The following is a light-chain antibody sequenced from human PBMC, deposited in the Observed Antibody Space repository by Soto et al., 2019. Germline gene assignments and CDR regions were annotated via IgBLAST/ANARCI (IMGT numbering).Light chain of an antibody. CDR2: AAS. CDR3: QQYGSSPRT. CDR1: QSVSSNY. Sequence: EIVLTQSPGTLSLSPGERATLSCRASQSVSSNYFAWYQQKPGQAPRLLIYAASSRAAGLLGRFSGSWSGTDFTLTSSILEPEDFAVYYCQQYGSSPRTFGQGTKVEIK. V-gene: IGKV3-20*01. J-gene: IGKJ1*01.